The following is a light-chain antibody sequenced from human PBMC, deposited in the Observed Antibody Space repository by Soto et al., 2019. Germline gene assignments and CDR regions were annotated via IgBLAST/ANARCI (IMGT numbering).Light chain of an antibody. CDR2: DVS. V-gene: IGLV2-14*03. CDR3: SSYTSSSTYV. J-gene: IGLJ1*01. Sequence: QSALTQPAPVSGSPGQSITISCTGTSSDVGAYNYVSWYQQHPGKAPKLMIYDVSNRPSGGSNRFSGSKSGNTASLTISGLQADDEADDYCSSYTSSSTYVFGTGTKLTVL. CDR1: SSDVGAYNY.